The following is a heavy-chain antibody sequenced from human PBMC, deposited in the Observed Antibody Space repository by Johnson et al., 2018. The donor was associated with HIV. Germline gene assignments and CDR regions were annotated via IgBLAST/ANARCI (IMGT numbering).Heavy chain of an antibody. CDR3: AKDKEWELIRGAFDI. Sequence: VQLVESGGGLVQPGRSLRLSCAASGFTFDDYAMHWVRQAPGKGLEWVAVISYDGSNKYYADSVKGRFTISRDNSKNTLYLQMNSLRAEDTAVYYCAKDKEWELIRGAFDIWGQGTMVTVSS. D-gene: IGHD1-26*01. CDR2: ISYDGSNK. J-gene: IGHJ3*02. V-gene: IGHV3-30*18. CDR1: GFTFDDYA.